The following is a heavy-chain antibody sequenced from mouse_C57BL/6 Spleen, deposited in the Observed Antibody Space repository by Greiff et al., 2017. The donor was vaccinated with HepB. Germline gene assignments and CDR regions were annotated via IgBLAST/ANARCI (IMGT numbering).Heavy chain of an antibody. CDR1: GYTFTSYW. D-gene: IGHD1-1*01. CDR3: ARGLTTVVATDAMDY. Sequence: VQLQQPGAELVKPGASVKLSCKASGYTFTSYWVHWVKQRPGQGLEWIGMIHPNSGSTNYNEKFKSKATLTVDKSSSTAYMQLSSLTSEDSAVYYCARGLTTVVATDAMDYWGQGTSVTVSS. CDR2: IHPNSGST. J-gene: IGHJ4*01. V-gene: IGHV1-64*01.